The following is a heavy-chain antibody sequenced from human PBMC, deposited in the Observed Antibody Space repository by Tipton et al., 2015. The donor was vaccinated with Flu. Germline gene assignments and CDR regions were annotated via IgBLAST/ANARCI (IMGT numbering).Heavy chain of an antibody. CDR2: AYYTGNT. CDR3: ARGLGGFSVFDF. CDR1: GSMSGYY. J-gene: IGHJ4*02. D-gene: IGHD3-16*01. V-gene: IGHV4-59*08. Sequence: TLSLTCTVSGSMSGYYWSWVRQPPGKGLEWIAYAYYTGNTNYNPSLKTRVTISIDTSMSQFSLNLSSVTAADTAVYFCARGLGGFSVFDFWGQGTLVTASS.